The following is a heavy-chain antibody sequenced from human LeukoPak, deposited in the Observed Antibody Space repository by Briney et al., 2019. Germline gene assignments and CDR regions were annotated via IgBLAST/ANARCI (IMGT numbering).Heavy chain of an antibody. CDR3: AREQTSYYGSGSYSRHYYMDV. CDR1: GFIFSDYY. Sequence: GGSLRLSCAASGFIFSDYYMTWIRQAPGKGLEWVSYIGNIGTTIYYADSVKGRFTISRDNAKNSLYLQMNSLRAEDTAVYYCAREQTSYYGSGSYSRHYYMDVWDKGTTVTVSS. V-gene: IGHV3-11*04. CDR2: IGNIGTTI. J-gene: IGHJ6*03. D-gene: IGHD3-10*01.